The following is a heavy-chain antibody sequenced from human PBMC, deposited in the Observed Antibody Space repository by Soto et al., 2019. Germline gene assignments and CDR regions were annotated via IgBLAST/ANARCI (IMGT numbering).Heavy chain of an antibody. D-gene: IGHD4-17*01. CDR3: ARDQVKGTMTIL. CDR1: GFTFINYA. J-gene: IGHJ4*02. V-gene: IGHV3-30-3*01. Sequence: GGSLRLSCAASGFTFINYAMHWVRQAPGKGLEWVAVISYDGSNKYYADSVKGRFTISRDNSKDTMYLQMNSLSAEDTAVYHCARDQVKGTMTILWGQGTLVTVSS. CDR2: ISYDGSNK.